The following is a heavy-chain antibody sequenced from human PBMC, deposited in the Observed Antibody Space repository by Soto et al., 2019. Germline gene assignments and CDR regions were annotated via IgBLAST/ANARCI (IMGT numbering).Heavy chain of an antibody. CDR1: GYSFTSYW. Sequence: GESLKISCKGSGYSFTSYWISWVRQMPGKGLEWMGRIDPSDSYTNYSPSFQGHVTISADKSISTAYLQWSSLKASDTAMYYCATVRRAVAGNYYYYGMDVWGQGTTVTVS. J-gene: IGHJ6*02. CDR3: ATVRRAVAGNYYYYGMDV. CDR2: IDPSDSYT. D-gene: IGHD6-19*01. V-gene: IGHV5-10-1*01.